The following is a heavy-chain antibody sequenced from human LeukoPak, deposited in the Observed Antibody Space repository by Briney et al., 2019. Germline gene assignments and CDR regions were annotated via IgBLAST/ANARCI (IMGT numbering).Heavy chain of an antibody. CDR1: GYTLTELS. V-gene: IGHV1-24*01. J-gene: IGHJ4*02. CDR2: FDPEDGET. D-gene: IGHD6-19*01. CDR3: ARFDGIAMAGTGIFDY. Sequence: ASVKVSCKVSGYTLTELSMHWVRQAPGKGVEWMGGFDPEDGETIYAQKFQGRVTITADKSTSTAYMELSSLRSEDTAVYYCARFDGIAMAGTGIFDYWGQGTLVTVSS.